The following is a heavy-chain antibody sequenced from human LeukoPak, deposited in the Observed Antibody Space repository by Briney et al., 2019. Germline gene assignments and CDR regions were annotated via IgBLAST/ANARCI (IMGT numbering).Heavy chain of an antibody. Sequence: PSETLSLTCTVSGGSISSSSYYWSWIRQPPGKGLEWIGYIYYSGSTYYNPSLKSRVTISVDTSKNQFSLKLSSVTAADTAVYYCASRLGSWFDPWGQGTLVTVSS. CDR2: IYYSGST. CDR1: GGSISSSSYY. CDR3: ASRLGSWFDP. D-gene: IGHD6-25*01. J-gene: IGHJ5*02. V-gene: IGHV4-30-4*01.